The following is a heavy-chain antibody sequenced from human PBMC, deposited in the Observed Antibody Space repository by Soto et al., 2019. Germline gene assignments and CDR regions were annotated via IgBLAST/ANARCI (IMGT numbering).Heavy chain of an antibody. V-gene: IGHV4-59*08. J-gene: IGHJ5*02. CDR3: ARQDCSGGSCYSGWFDP. D-gene: IGHD2-15*01. CDR2: IYYSGST. Sequence: QVQLQESGPGLVKPSETLSLTCTVSGGSISSYYWSWIRQPPGKGLEWIGYIYYSGSTNYNPSLKSRVTMSVDTSKNQFSLKLSSVTAADAAVYYCARQDCSGGSCYSGWFDPWGQGTLVTVSS. CDR1: GGSISSYY.